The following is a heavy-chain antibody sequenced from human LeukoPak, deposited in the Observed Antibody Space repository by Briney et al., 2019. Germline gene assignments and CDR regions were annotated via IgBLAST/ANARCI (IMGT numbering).Heavy chain of an antibody. D-gene: IGHD2-8*01. V-gene: IGHV3-30-3*01. CDR2: ISYDGSNK. Sequence: GGSLRLSCAASGCTFSSYAMHWVRQAPGKGLEWVAVISYDGSNKYYADSVKGRFTISRDNSKNTLYLQMNSLRAEDTAVYYCASLILMVYATGNYWGQGTLVTVSS. J-gene: IGHJ4*02. CDR1: GCTFSSYA. CDR3: ASLILMVYATGNY.